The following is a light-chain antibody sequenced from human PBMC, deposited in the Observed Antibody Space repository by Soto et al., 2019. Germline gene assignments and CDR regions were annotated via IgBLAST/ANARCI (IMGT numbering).Light chain of an antibody. J-gene: IGKJ5*01. V-gene: IGKV3-11*01. CDR1: QSVSDF. CDR3: QQRSNWPPT. CDR2: DAS. Sequence: EIVFTQSPATLSLSSGERATLSCMASQSVSDFLAWFQQRPGQAPRLLIYDASNRATGIPARFSGSGSGTDFTLTISSLEPEDFAFYYCQQRSNWPPTFGQGTRLEI.